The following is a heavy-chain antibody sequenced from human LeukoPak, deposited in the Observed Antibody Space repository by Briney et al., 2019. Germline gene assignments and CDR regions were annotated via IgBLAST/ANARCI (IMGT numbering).Heavy chain of an antibody. J-gene: IGHJ2*01. CDR1: GGSISSYY. V-gene: IGHV4-59*01. D-gene: IGHD5-18*01. CDR3: AREVEPISAMDKGDWYFDL. Sequence: SETLSLTCTVSGGSISSYYWSWIRQPPGKGLEWIGYIYYSGSTNYNPSLKSRVTISVDTSKNQFSLKLSSVTAADTAVYYCAREVEPISAMDKGDWYFDLWGRGTLVTVSS. CDR2: IYYSGST.